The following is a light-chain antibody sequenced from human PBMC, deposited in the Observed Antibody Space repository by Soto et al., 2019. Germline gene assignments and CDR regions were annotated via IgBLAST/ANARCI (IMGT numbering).Light chain of an antibody. Sequence: DIQMTQSPSSLSASVGARVTITCRASQNIVNFLNWYQQKPGKAPRLLISLASKLQSGVPSTFSGSGSGTDFTLTISGLQLDDFATYYCRQSYTPPPTFGQGTKVDIK. CDR3: RQSYTPPPT. CDR2: LAS. CDR1: QNIVNF. V-gene: IGKV1-39*01. J-gene: IGKJ1*01.